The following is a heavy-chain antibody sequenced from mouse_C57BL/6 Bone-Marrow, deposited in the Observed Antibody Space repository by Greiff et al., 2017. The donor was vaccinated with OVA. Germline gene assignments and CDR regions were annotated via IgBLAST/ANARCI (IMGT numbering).Heavy chain of an antibody. V-gene: IGHV1-76*01. Sequence: VQLQESGAELVRPGASVKLSCKASGYTFTDYYINWVKQRPGQGLEWIARIYPGSGNTYYNEKFKGKATLTAEKSSSTAYMQLSSLTSEDSAVYFCARGGTTVVGYFDYWGQGTTLTVSS. D-gene: IGHD1-1*01. CDR2: IYPGSGNT. CDR1: GYTFTDYY. J-gene: IGHJ2*01. CDR3: ARGGTTVVGYFDY.